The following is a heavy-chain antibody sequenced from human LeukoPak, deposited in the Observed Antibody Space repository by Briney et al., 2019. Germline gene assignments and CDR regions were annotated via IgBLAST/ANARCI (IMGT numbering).Heavy chain of an antibody. CDR2: ISSSGTYI. CDR3: VRDRGSYRPIDY. J-gene: IGHJ4*02. V-gene: IGHV3-21*01. Sequence: GGTLRLSCAASAFTFSSYNMNWVRQAPGKGLEWVSSISSSGTYIYYRDSVKGRFTISRDNAENSLYLEMNSLRVEDTAIYYCVRDRGSYRPIDYWGQGTLVTVSS. D-gene: IGHD1-26*01. CDR1: AFTFSSYN.